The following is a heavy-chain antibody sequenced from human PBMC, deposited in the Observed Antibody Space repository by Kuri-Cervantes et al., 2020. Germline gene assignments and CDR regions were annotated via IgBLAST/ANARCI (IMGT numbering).Heavy chain of an antibody. J-gene: IGHJ6*02. Sequence: SETLSLTCTVSGGSISSYYWSWIRQPAVKGLEWIGRIYTSGSTNYNPSLKSRVTMSVDTYKKQFALKPSSVTAADTAVYYSASGSHSSSWYGWGGDYYYYGMDVWGQGTTVTVSS. CDR2: IYTSGST. CDR3: ASGSHSSSWYGWGGDYYYYGMDV. V-gene: IGHV4-4*07. CDR1: GGSISSYY. D-gene: IGHD6-13*01.